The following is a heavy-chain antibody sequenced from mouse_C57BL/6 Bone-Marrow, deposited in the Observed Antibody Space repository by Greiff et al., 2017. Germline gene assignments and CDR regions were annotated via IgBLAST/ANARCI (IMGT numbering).Heavy chain of an antibody. J-gene: IGHJ2*01. Sequence: EVKLMESGGDLVKPGGSLKLSCAASGFTFSSYGMSWVRQTPDKRLEWVATISSGGSYTYYPDSVKGRFTISRDNAKDTLYLQMSSLKSEDTAMYDCASHYRDYWGQGTTLTVSS. D-gene: IGHD2-14*01. CDR3: ASHYRDY. CDR1: GFTFSSYG. CDR2: ISSGGSYT. V-gene: IGHV5-6*01.